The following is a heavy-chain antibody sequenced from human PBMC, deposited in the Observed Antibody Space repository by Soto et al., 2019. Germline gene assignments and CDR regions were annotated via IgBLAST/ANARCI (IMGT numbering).Heavy chain of an antibody. CDR3: ARAGWDIVLVQAAMGSYYYYGMDV. CDR1: GGTFSSYA. V-gene: IGHV1-69*12. J-gene: IGHJ6*02. D-gene: IGHD2-2*01. CDR2: IIPIFGTA. Sequence: QVQLVQSGAEVKKPGSSVKVSCKASGGTFSSYAISWVRQAPGQGLEWMGGIIPIFGTANYAQKFQGRVTIPAEDATSTAYMELSGLGSEDTAVYYCARAGWDIVLVQAAMGSYYYYGMDVWGQGTTVTVSS.